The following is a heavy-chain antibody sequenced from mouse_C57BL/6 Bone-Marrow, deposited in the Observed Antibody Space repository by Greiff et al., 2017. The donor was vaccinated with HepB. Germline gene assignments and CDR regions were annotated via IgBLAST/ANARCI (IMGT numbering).Heavy chain of an antibody. D-gene: IGHD1-1*01. CDR3: ASLRGAMDY. Sequence: EVQLQQSGPVLVKPGASVKMSCKASGYTFTDYYMNWVKQSHGKSLEWIGVINPYNGGTSYNQKFKGKATLTVDKSSSTAYMELNSLTSEDSAVYYCASLRGAMDYWGQGTSVTVSS. CDR1: GYTFTDYY. CDR2: INPYNGGT. V-gene: IGHV1-19*01. J-gene: IGHJ4*01.